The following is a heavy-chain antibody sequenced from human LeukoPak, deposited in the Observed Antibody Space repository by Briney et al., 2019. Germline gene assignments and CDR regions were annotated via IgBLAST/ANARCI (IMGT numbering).Heavy chain of an antibody. D-gene: IGHD6-19*01. CDR3: ARAQETYSSGWYGYAFDI. J-gene: IGHJ3*02. V-gene: IGHV1-69*06. CDR1: GGTFSSYA. CDR2: IIPIFGTA. Sequence: SVKVSCKASGGTFSSYAISWVRQAPGQGLEWMGGIIPIFGTANYAQKFQGRVTITADKSTSTAYMELSSLRSEGTAVYYCARAQETYSSGWYGYAFDIWGQGTVVTVSS.